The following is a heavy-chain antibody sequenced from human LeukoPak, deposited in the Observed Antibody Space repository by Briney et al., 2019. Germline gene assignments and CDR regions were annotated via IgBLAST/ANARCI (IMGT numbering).Heavy chain of an antibody. CDR3: ARDLAPIVLVVAATGWWFDP. D-gene: IGHD2-15*01. CDR1: GFTFSSYS. J-gene: IGHJ5*02. CDR2: ISSSSSYI. V-gene: IGHV3-21*01. Sequence: GGSLRLSCAASGFTFSSYSMNWVRQAPGKGLEWVSSISSSSSYIYYADSVKGRFTISRDNAKNSLYLQMNSLRAEDTAVYYCARDLAPIVLVVAATGWWFDPWGQGTLVTVSS.